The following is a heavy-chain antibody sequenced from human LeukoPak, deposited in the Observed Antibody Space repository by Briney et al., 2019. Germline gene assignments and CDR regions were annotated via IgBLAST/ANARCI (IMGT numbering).Heavy chain of an antibody. V-gene: IGHV4-61*02. D-gene: IGHD3-10*01. CDR3: ARGLGQIWRGVNYYFDY. J-gene: IGHJ4*02. CDR2: IYTSGST. Sequence: SETLSLTCTVPGGSISSGSYYWSWIRQPAGKGLEWIGRIYTSGSTNYNPSRKSRVTISVGTSKNQFSLKLSSVTAADTAVYYCARGLGQIWRGVNYYFDYWGQGTLVTVSS. CDR1: GGSISSGSYY.